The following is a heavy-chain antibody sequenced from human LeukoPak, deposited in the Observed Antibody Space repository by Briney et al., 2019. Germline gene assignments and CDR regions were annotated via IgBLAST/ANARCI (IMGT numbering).Heavy chain of an antibody. Sequence: PGGSLRLSCATSGFTFSAHHMNWVRQAPGKGLERVSGITASGATTYYADSVEGRFTISRDSSQSTLYLQMNSLRAEDTAVYYCARAEAAGDNRGGHYYFYMDVWGKGTTVTVSS. CDR3: ARAEAAGDNRGGHYYFYMDV. V-gene: IGHV3-23*01. D-gene: IGHD6-25*01. J-gene: IGHJ6*03. CDR2: ITASGATT. CDR1: GFTFSAHH.